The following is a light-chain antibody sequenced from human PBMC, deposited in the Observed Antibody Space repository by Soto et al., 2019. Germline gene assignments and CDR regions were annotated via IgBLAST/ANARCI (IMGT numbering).Light chain of an antibody. Sequence: DIQMTQSPSSLSASVGDRVTITCRASQSISSYLNWYQQKPGKAPKLLIYAASSLQSGVPSRFSGSGSGTDFPLTISSLQPEDFATYCRQQSYSTPYTFGQGTKLEIK. CDR3: QQSYSTPYT. CDR2: AAS. CDR1: QSISSY. J-gene: IGKJ2*01. V-gene: IGKV1-39*01.